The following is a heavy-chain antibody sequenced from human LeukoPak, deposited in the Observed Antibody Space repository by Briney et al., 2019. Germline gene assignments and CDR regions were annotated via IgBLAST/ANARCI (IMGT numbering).Heavy chain of an antibody. CDR1: GYSINSGYY. J-gene: IGHJ4*02. V-gene: IGHV4-38-2*02. D-gene: IGHD4-11*01. CDR2: IYHSGST. CDR3: ARNPRDYSNYVFDY. Sequence: PSETLSLTCTVSGYSINSGYYWGWIRQPPGKGLGWIGSIYHSGSTYYNPSLKSRVTISVDTSKNQFSLKLSSVTAADTAVYYCARNPRDYSNYVFDYWGQGTLVTVSS.